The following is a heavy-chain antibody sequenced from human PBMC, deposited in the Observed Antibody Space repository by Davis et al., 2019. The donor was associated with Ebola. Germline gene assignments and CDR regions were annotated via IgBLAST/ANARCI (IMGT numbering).Heavy chain of an antibody. Sequence: ASVKVSCKVSGYSLTELSNHWVRQAPGKGLEWMGGFDPEDGKTKYAQKFQGRVTMTRDTSISTAYMELSRLRSDDTAVYYCARDWSVWRFSIGWFDPWGQGTLVTVSS. CDR1: GYSLTELS. CDR3: ARDWSVWRFSIGWFDP. J-gene: IGHJ5*02. D-gene: IGHD2-8*01. V-gene: IGHV1-24*01. CDR2: FDPEDGKT.